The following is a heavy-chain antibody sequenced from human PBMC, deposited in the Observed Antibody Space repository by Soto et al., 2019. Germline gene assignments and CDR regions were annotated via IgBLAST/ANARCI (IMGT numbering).Heavy chain of an antibody. Sequence: SETLSLTCTVSGGSISSYYWTWIRQFPGKGLEWIGNIYYSGSTNYNPFLQSRVTISVDSSKNQFSLKLSSVTAADTAVYYCVRANYFDYWGRGTLVTVSS. CDR1: GGSISSYY. CDR3: VRANYFDY. J-gene: IGHJ4*02. CDR2: IYYSGST. V-gene: IGHV4-59*01.